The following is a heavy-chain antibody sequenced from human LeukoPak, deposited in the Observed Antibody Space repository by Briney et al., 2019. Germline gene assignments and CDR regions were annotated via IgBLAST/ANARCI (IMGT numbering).Heavy chain of an antibody. V-gene: IGHV3-23*01. CDR2: ISGNGGRT. CDR1: GFTFSLSA. Sequence: GGSLRLSCAASGFTFSLSAMNWVRQAPGKGLEWVSSISGNGGRTYYGDSVKGRFIISRDTSNNTLYLQLNSLRAEDSATYYCATGTTEVTPRFDSWGQGTLVTVSS. D-gene: IGHD4-17*01. J-gene: IGHJ4*02. CDR3: ATGTTEVTPRFDS.